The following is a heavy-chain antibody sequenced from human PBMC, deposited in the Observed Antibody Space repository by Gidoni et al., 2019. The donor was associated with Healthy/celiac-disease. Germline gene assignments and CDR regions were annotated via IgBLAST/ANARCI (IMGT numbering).Heavy chain of an antibody. J-gene: IGHJ2*01. Sequence: QVQLQQWGAGLLKPSETLSLTCAVYGGSFRYYSWSWIRQSPGKGREWIGEINQSGSTNYNPSLKSRVTISVDTSKNQFSLKLSSVTAADTAVYYCARGVLQLWSPRWYFDLWGRGTLVTVSS. CDR1: GGSFRYYS. D-gene: IGHD5-18*01. CDR3: ARGVLQLWSPRWYFDL. V-gene: IGHV4-34*01. CDR2: INQSGST.